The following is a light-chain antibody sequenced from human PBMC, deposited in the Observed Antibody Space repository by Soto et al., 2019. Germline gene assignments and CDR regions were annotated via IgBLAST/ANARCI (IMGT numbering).Light chain of an antibody. CDR1: SSDVGAYDY. Sequence: QSVLTQPRSVSGSPGQSVTISCTGTSSDVGAYDYVSWYQQHPGRAPKLMIYDVSKRPSGVPDRLSGSKSGNTASLTISGLQAEDEADYYCCSYAGSYTYVFATGTKVTVL. CDR3: CSYAGSYTYV. V-gene: IGLV2-11*01. CDR2: DVS. J-gene: IGLJ1*01.